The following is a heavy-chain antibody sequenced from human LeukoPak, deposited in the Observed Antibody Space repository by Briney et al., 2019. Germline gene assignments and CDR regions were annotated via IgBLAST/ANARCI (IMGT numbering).Heavy chain of an antibody. D-gene: IGHD3-3*01. V-gene: IGHV3-30*18. CDR2: ISYDGSNK. Sequence: GGSLRLSCAASGFTFSSYGMHWVRQDPGKGLEWVAVISYDGSNKYYADSVKGRFTISRDNSKNTLYLQMNSLRAEDTAVYYCAKDGVAILRRDHAYPDYWGQGTLVTVSS. J-gene: IGHJ4*02. CDR1: GFTFSSYG. CDR3: AKDGVAILRRDHAYPDY.